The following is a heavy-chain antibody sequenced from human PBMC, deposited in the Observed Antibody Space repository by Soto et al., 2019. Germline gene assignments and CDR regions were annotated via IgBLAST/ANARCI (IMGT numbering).Heavy chain of an antibody. D-gene: IGHD2-8*01. Sequence: QVQLVQSGAEVKKPGSSVKVSCKASGGTFSSYTISWVRQAPGQGLEWMGRIIPILGIANYAQKFQGRVTITADKSTSTAYMELSSLRSEDTAVYYCAKGVGRVLFDPWGQGTLVTVSS. J-gene: IGHJ5*02. CDR1: GGTFSSYT. CDR2: IIPILGIA. CDR3: AKGVGRVLFDP. V-gene: IGHV1-69*02.